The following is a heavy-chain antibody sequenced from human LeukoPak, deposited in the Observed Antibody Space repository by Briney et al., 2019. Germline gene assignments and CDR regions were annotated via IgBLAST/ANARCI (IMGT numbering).Heavy chain of an antibody. CDR3: AREDSSSYYFDY. CDR2: INSDGSST. D-gene: IGHD6-6*01. V-gene: IGHV3-74*01. Sequence: GGSLRLSCAASGFTFSSYWMHWVRQAPGKGLVWVSRINSDGSSTDYADSVKGRFTISRDNAKNTLYLQMNSLRAEDTAVYYCAREDSSSYYFDYWGQGTLVSVSS. CDR1: GFTFSSYW. J-gene: IGHJ4*02.